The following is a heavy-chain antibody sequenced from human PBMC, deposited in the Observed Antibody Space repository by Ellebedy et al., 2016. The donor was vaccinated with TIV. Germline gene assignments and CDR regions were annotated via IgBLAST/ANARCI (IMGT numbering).Heavy chain of an antibody. CDR2: IFDTGST. D-gene: IGHD3/OR15-3a*01. J-gene: IGHJ2*01. CDR1: GGSISGSSYY. CDR3: ARSLLIFTFDKCYFDL. Sequence: GSLRLSCTVSGGSISGSSYYWGWIRQPPGKGLEWIGNIFDTGSTYYNPSLKSRVTISVDTSKNQFSLKLNSVTAADTAVYYCARSLLIFTFDKCYFDLWGRGTLVTVSS. V-gene: IGHV4-39*01.